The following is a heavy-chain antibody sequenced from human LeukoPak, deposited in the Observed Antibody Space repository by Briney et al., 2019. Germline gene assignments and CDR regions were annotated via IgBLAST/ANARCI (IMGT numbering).Heavy chain of an antibody. D-gene: IGHD3-16*01. J-gene: IGHJ6*02. Sequence: SVKVSCKASGGTFSSYAISWVRQAPGQGLEWMGGIIPIVGIVDYAQKFQGRVTITAGKSTSYMELSSLRSEDTAVYYCARFGGLGLEGHYFGMDVWGQGTTVTVSS. V-gene: IGHV1-69*10. CDR2: IIPIVGIV. CDR1: GGTFSSYA. CDR3: ARFGGLGLEGHYFGMDV.